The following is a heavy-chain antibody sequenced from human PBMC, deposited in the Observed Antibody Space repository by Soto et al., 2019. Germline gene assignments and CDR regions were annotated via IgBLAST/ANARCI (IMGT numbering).Heavy chain of an antibody. J-gene: IGHJ2*01. V-gene: IGHV1-3*04. Sequence: QVQVVQSGAEVKKPGASVRLSCKTSGYSFTSCALHWVRQAPGQGFEWMGWINTDSGTTKYSQKFQGRVTITRDASASTAYXXXXXXXXXXXXXXXXXXXXXXXXXXDLXGRGTLVT. CDR2: INTDSGTT. CDR1: GYSFTSCA. CDR3: XXXXXXXXXXDL.